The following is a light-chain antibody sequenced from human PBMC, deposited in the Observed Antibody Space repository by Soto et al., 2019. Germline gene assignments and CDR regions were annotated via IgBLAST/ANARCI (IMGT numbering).Light chain of an antibody. Sequence: DIVLTQSPGTLSLSPGERATLSCRASQGLSNSYLAWYQQKPGQAPRLLIHAASSRATGIPDRFSGSGSGTDFALTISRLEPEDFVVYYCQQYDNSPLTFGGGTKEEIK. CDR1: QGLSNSY. CDR2: AAS. J-gene: IGKJ4*01. CDR3: QQYDNSPLT. V-gene: IGKV3-20*01.